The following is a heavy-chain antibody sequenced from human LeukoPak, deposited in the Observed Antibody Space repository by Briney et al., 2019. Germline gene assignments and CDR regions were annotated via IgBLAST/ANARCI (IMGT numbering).Heavy chain of an antibody. CDR2: ISGSGVST. J-gene: IGHJ4*02. Sequence: SGGSLRLSCAASGFSFTSCAMSWVRQAPGKGLEWVSGISGSGVSTYYADSVQGRFTISRDNSRNTLYLQMNSLRAEDTAVYYCAKDIRAAVAGDYWGQGTLVTVSS. D-gene: IGHD6-19*01. V-gene: IGHV3-23*01. CDR3: AKDIRAAVAGDY. CDR1: GFSFTSCA.